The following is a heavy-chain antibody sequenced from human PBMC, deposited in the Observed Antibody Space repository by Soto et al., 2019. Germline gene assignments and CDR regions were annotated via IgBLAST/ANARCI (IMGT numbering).Heavy chain of an antibody. D-gene: IGHD1-26*01. Sequence: QVQLVQSGAEVKKPGSSVKVSCKASGGTFSSYAISWVRQAPGQGLEWMGGIIPIFGTANYAQKFQGRVTITADKSTSTDYMELSSLRSEDTAVYYCARGDSGSYLSQSDYWGQGTLVTVSS. CDR1: GGTFSSYA. CDR2: IIPIFGTA. J-gene: IGHJ4*02. V-gene: IGHV1-69*06. CDR3: ARGDSGSYLSQSDY.